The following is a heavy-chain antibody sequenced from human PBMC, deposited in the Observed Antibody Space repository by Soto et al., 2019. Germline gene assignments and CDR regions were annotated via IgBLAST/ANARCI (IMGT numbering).Heavy chain of an antibody. J-gene: IGHJ6*02. D-gene: IGHD2-8*01. CDR2: ISGYNGDT. CDR1: GYSFTTYG. V-gene: IGHV1-18*01. CDR3: AKNGHPPYYYYGMDV. Sequence: QGLLVQSGAEVKQPGASVKVSCKASGYSFTTYGISWVRQAPGQGLEWMGWISGYNGDTNNAQKCEDRVTMTIDRSTTTAYLGLRSLTSDDKAVYYCAKNGHPPYYYYGMDVWGQGTTVTVSS.